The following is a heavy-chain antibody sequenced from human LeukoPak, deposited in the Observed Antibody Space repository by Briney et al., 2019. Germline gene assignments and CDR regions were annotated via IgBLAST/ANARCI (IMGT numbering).Heavy chain of an antibody. Sequence: SETLSLTCTVSGDSISGHYWSWIRQPPGTGLEWIGYIYYSGSTDYNPSLKSRVTTSVDTSKNQFSLKLSSVTAADTAVYYCARTYHYGSGSYFLFDFWGQGTLVTVSS. D-gene: IGHD3-10*01. V-gene: IGHV4-59*11. CDR2: IYYSGST. CDR3: ARTYHYGSGSYFLFDF. CDR1: GDSISGHY. J-gene: IGHJ4*02.